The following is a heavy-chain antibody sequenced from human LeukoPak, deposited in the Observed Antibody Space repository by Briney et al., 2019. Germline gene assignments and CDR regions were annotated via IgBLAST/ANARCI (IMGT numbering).Heavy chain of an antibody. CDR2: INHSGST. Sequence: GGSFXGYYWSWIRQPPGKXLEWIGEINHSGSTNYNPSLKSRVTTSVDTSKNQXSLKLRSVTAADTAVYYCAXXXXXXXDPWGQXTXVTVPS. CDR1: GGSFXGYY. CDR3: AXXXXXXXDP. V-gene: IGHV4-34*01. J-gene: IGHJ5*02.